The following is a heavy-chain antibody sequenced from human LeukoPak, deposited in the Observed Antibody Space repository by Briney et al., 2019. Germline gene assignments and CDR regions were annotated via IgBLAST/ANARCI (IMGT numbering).Heavy chain of an antibody. V-gene: IGHV3-74*01. CDR3: ARPRVRWSYAFDI. J-gene: IGHJ3*02. D-gene: IGHD3-10*01. Sequence: GGSLRLSCTTSGFSFSGYWMHWVRQAPGKGLVWVSRINSDGSSTSYADSVKGRFTISRDNAKNTLYLQMNSLRAEDTAVYYCARPRVRWSYAFDIWGQGTMVTVSS. CDR2: INSDGSST. CDR1: GFSFSGYW.